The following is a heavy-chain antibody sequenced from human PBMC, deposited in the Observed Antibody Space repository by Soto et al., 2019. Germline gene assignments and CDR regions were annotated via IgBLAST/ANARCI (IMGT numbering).Heavy chain of an antibody. Sequence: QVQLLQSGAEVKKPGSSVKVSCKASGGTFSSYAISWVRQAPGQGLEWMGGIIPIFGTANYAQRFQGRVTITADESTSTAYMELSSLRSEDMAVYYCARDHPYYYDSSGYYYVFDIWGQGTMVIVSS. CDR1: GGTFSSYA. J-gene: IGHJ3*02. D-gene: IGHD3-22*01. CDR2: IIPIFGTA. V-gene: IGHV1-69*12. CDR3: ARDHPYYYDSSGYYYVFDI.